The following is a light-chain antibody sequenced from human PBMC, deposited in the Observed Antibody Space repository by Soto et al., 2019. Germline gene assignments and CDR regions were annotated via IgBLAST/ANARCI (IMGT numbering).Light chain of an antibody. CDR3: QQYNGWPLT. J-gene: IGKJ4*01. CDR1: QSVSSN. CDR2: DIS. V-gene: IGKV3D-15*01. Sequence: EIVMTRSPATLSVSPGERATLSCRASQSVSSNLAWYQQKPGQAPSLLIYDISARATGIPTRFSRSGSGTEGTLTISSLQSEDDAVYYCQQYNGWPLTFGGGTKVELK.